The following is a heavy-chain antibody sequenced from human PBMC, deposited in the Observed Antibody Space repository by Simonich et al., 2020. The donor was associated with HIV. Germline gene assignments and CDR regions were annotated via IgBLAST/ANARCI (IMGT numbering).Heavy chain of an antibody. J-gene: IGHJ5*02. CDR1: GYTFTSYP. CDR2: INTNSGNP. V-gene: IGHV7-4-1*02. D-gene: IGHD3-22*01. Sequence: QVQLVQSGSELKKPGASVKISCKTSGYTFTSYPMNWVRQAPGQGLEWMGWINTNSGNPTYALGFTGRFGSSLDTSVSTAYLQISSLKAEDTAVYYCVRGGSLIIVGNWFDPWGQGTLVTVS. CDR3: VRGGSLIIVGNWFDP.